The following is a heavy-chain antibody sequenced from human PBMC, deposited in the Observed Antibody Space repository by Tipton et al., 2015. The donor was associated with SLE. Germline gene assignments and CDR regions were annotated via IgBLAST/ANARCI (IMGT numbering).Heavy chain of an antibody. CDR1: GFDFGYFY. Sequence: SLRLSCTASGFDFGYFYMHWVRQPPGKGLEWVSVINRRGDTFFYGDSVSGRFTISIDNSKNSLYLQMDSLRSEDTALYYCVKEQRETRWVTFDGWVRGTLVSVSS. D-gene: IGHD1-1*01. V-gene: IGHV3-43*01. J-gene: IGHJ3*01. CDR3: VKEQRETRWVTFDG. CDR2: INRRGDTF.